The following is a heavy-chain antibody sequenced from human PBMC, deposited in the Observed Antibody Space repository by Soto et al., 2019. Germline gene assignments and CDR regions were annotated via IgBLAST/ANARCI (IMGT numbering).Heavy chain of an antibody. CDR1: GASITSTTYF. J-gene: IGHJ4*02. CDR3: AKNLPTTGRFDY. V-gene: IGHV4-39*01. Sequence: KTSETLSLTCGVSGASITSTTYFCAWIRQPPGKGLEWVGSIYYSRKTHYDPSLKSRTTISVDRSRNQFSLQVSCVTAADTAVYYCAKNLPTTGRFDYRGQAALVTVFS. D-gene: IGHD1-1*01. CDR2: IYYSRKT.